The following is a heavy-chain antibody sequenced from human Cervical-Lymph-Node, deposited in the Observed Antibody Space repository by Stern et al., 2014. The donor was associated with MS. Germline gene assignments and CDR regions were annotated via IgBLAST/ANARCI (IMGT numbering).Heavy chain of an antibody. CDR3: ARGTIFGVVTT. CDR2: IYYSGST. CDR1: GASINNFY. D-gene: IGHD3-3*01. Sequence: VQLEESGPGLVKPSETLSLTCSVSGASINNFYWSWIRQPPGKGLEWIGNIYYSGSTNYNPSLESRVTISVDTSKTRFSLKLTSVTAADTAVYYCARGTIFGVVTTWGQGTLVKVSS. V-gene: IGHV4-59*01. J-gene: IGHJ4*02.